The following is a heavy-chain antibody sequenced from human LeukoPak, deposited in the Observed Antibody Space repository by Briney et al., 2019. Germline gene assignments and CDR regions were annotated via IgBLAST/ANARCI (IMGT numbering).Heavy chain of an antibody. CDR3: ARPRRDGYEPFDY. V-gene: IGHV5-51*01. Sequence: GESLKISCKGSGYSFTSYWVAWVRQMPGKGLEWMGIIYPGDSDTRYSPSFQGQVTISADKSISTAYLQWSSLKASGTAMYYCARPRRDGYEPFDYWGQGTLVTVSS. CDR2: IYPGDSDT. J-gene: IGHJ4*02. CDR1: GYSFTSYW. D-gene: IGHD5-24*01.